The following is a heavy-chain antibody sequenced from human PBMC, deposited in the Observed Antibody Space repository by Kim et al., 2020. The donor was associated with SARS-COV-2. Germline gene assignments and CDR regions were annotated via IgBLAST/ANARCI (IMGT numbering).Heavy chain of an antibody. Sequence: GGSLRLSCAASGFTFSSYAMSWVRQAPGKGLEWVSSISGSGGSTYYADSVKGRFTISRDNSKNTLYLQMNSLRAEDTAVYYCAKCLGAMIVVSAYDYWGQGTLVTVSS. J-gene: IGHJ4*02. CDR2: ISGSGGST. V-gene: IGHV3-23*01. CDR3: AKCLGAMIVVSAYDY. D-gene: IGHD3-22*01. CDR1: GFTFSSYA.